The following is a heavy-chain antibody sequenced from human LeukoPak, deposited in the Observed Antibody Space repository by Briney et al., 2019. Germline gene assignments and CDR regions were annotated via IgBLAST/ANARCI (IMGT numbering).Heavy chain of an antibody. CDR2: INHSGST. Sequence: SETLSLTCAVSGGSFSGYYWSWIRQPPGKGLEWIGEINHSGSTNYNPSLKSRVTISVDTSKKQFSLNLNSVTAADTAVYYCARRIWYHDILTAYNIWGQGTQVTVSS. V-gene: IGHV4-34*01. CDR3: ARRIWYHDILTAYNI. D-gene: IGHD3-9*01. J-gene: IGHJ4*02. CDR1: GGSFSGYY.